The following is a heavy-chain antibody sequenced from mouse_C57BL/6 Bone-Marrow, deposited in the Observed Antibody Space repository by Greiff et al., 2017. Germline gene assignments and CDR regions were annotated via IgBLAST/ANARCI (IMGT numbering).Heavy chain of an antibody. V-gene: IGHV5-4*01. CDR2: ISDGGSYT. D-gene: IGHD3-1*01. Sequence: EVQLVESGGGLVKPGGSLKLSCAASGFTFSSYAMSWVRQTPEKRLEWVATISDGGSYTYYPDNVKGRFTISRDNAKNNLYLQMSHLKSEDTAMYYCARDRGANPYYFDYWGQGTTRTVSS. J-gene: IGHJ2*01. CDR1: GFTFSSYA. CDR3: ARDRGANPYYFDY.